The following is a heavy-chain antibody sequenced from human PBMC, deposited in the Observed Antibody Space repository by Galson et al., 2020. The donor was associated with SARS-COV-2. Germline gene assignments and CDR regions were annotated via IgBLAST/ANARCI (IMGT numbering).Heavy chain of an antibody. CDR3: AKEYYYDSSGPLDAFDS. CDR2: INSDGSSR. Sequence: GGSLRLSCAASGFTFSTYWMHWVRQAPGKGLVWVSRINSDGSSRSYADSVKGRFTISRDNAKNTLTLQMNSLRAEDTAMYYCAKEYYYDSSGPLDAFDSWGQGTMVTVSS. D-gene: IGHD3-22*01. J-gene: IGHJ3*02. V-gene: IGHV3-74*01. CDR1: GFTFSTYW.